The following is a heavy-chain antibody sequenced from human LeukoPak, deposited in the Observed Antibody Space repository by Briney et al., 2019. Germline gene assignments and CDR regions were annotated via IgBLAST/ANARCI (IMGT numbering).Heavy chain of an antibody. CDR3: ARVWENYYDSSGYLHHGAFDI. D-gene: IGHD3-22*01. CDR1: GYTFTSYG. V-gene: IGHV1-18*01. Sequence: ASVKVSCKASGYTFTSYGISWLRQAPGQGLEWMGWISTYNGHTNYAQKFQGRVTMTRDMSTSTVYMELSSLRSDDTAVYYCARVWENYYDSSGYLHHGAFDIWGQGTMVTVSS. J-gene: IGHJ3*02. CDR2: ISTYNGHT.